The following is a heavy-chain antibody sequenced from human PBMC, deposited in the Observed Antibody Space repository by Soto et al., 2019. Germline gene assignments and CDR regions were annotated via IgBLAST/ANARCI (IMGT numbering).Heavy chain of an antibody. CDR2: ITPSGGST. D-gene: IGHD3-3*01. J-gene: IGHJ6*02. CDR1: GNTFTYRY. Sequence: ASVKVSCKALGNTFTYRYLHWVRQAPGQALEWMGWITPSGGSTNYAQKFQGRVTMTRDTSTSTVYMELSSLRSEDTAVYYCARVLRFLEWLLYPDSSYYYYGMDVWGQGTTVTVSS. CDR3: ARVLRFLEWLLYPDSSYYYYGMDV. V-gene: IGHV1-46*01.